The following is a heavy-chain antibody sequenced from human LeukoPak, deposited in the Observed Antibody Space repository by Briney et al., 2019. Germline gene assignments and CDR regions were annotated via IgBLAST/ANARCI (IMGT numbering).Heavy chain of an antibody. D-gene: IGHD3-3*01. CDR2: ISGSGGST. CDR3: AKDPPPITIFGVVTYD. CDR1: GFTFSSYA. V-gene: IGHV3-23*01. J-gene: IGHJ4*02. Sequence: GGSLRLSCAASGFTFSSYAMSWVRQAPGKGLEWVSAISGSGGSTYYADSVKGRFTISRDISKNTLYLQMNSLRAEDTAVYYCAKDPPPITIFGVVTYDWGQGTLVTVSS.